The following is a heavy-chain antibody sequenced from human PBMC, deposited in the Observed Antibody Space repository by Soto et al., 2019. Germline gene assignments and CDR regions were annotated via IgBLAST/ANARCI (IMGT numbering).Heavy chain of an antibody. J-gene: IGHJ6*02. D-gene: IGHD3-3*01. CDR3: ARDAPPPELRFLEWHNYDYNGMDV. V-gene: IGHV1-18*01. CDR1: GYSFTAYG. CDR2: ISCYNGKT. Sequence: ASVKVSCKTSGYSFTAYGISWVRRAPGQGLEWMGWISCYNGKTKYAQKVQGRVTMTTDTPTSTAYMEVRSLRSDDTAIYYCARDAPPPELRFLEWHNYDYNGMDVWGQGTTVTVSS.